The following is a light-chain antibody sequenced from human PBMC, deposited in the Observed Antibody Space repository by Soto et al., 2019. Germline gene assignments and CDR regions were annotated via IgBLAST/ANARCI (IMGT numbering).Light chain of an antibody. V-gene: IGKV3-20*01. J-gene: IGKJ4*01. CDR3: QQYGLT. Sequence: EIVLTHSPGTLSLSPCERATFSFRASQSVSSNYLAWYQQKPGQAPRLLIYGAFKRATGIPDRFSGSGSGTDFTLTISRLEPEDFAVYYRQQYGLTFGGGTKVDI. CDR1: QSVSSNY. CDR2: GAF.